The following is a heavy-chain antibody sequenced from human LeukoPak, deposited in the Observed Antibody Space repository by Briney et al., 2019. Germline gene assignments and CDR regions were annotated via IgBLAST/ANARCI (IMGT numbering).Heavy chain of an antibody. CDR1: GGSFSGYY. J-gene: IGHJ3*02. CDR3: ARDGPGVDAFDI. CDR2: IYYSGST. Sequence: SETLSLTCAVYGGSFSGYYWSWVRQPPGKGLEWIGYIYYSGSTNYNPSLKSRVTISVDTSKNQFSLKLSSVTAADTAVYYCARDGPGVDAFDIWGQGTMVTVSS. D-gene: IGHD3-10*01. V-gene: IGHV4-59*01.